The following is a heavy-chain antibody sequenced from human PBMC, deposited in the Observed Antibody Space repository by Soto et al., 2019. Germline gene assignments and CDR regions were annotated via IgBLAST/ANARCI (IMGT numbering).Heavy chain of an antibody. CDR1: GGPISSYH. CDR2: IHYSGST. J-gene: IGHJ4*02. V-gene: IGHV4-59*01. D-gene: IGHD6-19*01. Sequence: QVQLQESGPGLMKPSETLSLTCTVSGGPISSYHWSWIRQTPGKGLEWIGYIHYSGSTNYNPSLRSRVTISLDTSRNQFSLRLSPVTAADTAVYYCTGDRNNRVWYKYWGQGALVTVSS. CDR3: TGDRNNRVWYKY.